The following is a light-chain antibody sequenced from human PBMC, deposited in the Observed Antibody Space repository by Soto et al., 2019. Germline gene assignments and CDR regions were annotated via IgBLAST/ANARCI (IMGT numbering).Light chain of an antibody. V-gene: IGLV2-14*01. CDR2: EVT. J-gene: IGLJ3*02. CDR3: YSYTTRSTWV. Sequence: QSALTQPASVSGSPGQSIAISCTGTSSDVGAYNYVSWYQQHPGKAPKLMIYEVTNRPSGVSNRFSGSKSDNTVSLTISGLQAEDEAHYYCYSYTTRSTWVFGGGTKLTVL. CDR1: SSDVGAYNY.